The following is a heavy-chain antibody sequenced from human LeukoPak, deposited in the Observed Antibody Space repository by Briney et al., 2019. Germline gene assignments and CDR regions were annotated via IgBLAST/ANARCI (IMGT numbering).Heavy chain of an antibody. CDR2: IDPTDSYT. J-gene: IGHJ4*02. V-gene: IGHV5-10-1*01. CDR3: ARLVNCGGGDCYEDY. D-gene: IGHD2-21*01. Sequence: GESLKISCKSSGYTFTNHWITWVRQMPGKGLEWMGTIDPTDSYTNYGPSFQGHVTISADNPISTAYLHWSRLKASDTAIYYCARLVNCGGGDCYEDYWGQGTLVTVTS. CDR1: GYTFTNHW.